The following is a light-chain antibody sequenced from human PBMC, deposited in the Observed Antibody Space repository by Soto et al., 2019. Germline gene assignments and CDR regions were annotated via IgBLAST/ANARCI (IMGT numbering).Light chain of an antibody. CDR3: CSYTSSTSLS. Sequence: QSVLTQPASVSGSPGQSITISCTGTSRDIGGYKYVSWYQQHPGKVPKLLIYDVNNRPSGVSDRFSGSKSGNTASLTISGLQAEYEAEYYCCSYTSSTSLSFGGGTKLTVL. CDR1: SRDIGGYKY. V-gene: IGLV2-14*03. CDR2: DVN. J-gene: IGLJ2*01.